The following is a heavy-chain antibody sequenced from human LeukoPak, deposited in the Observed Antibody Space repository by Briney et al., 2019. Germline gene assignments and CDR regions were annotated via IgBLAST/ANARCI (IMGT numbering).Heavy chain of an antibody. V-gene: IGHV3-48*01. CDR2: ISTSNTTT. D-gene: IGHD6-19*01. CDR3: ARDQAVANDY. Sequence: PGGSLRLSCAASGFTFSSYAMSWVRQAPGKGLEWVSFISTSNTTTYYTDSVKGRFTISRDNAKNSLSLQMNSLRAEDTAVYYCARDQAVANDYWGQGTLVTVSS. J-gene: IGHJ4*02. CDR1: GFTFSSYA.